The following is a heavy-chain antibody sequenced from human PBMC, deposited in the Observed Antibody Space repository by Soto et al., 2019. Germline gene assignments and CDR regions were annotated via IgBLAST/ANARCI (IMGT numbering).Heavy chain of an antibody. CDR2: ISYDGSNK. D-gene: IGHD2-15*01. CDR1: GFTFSSYA. Sequence: GGSLRLSCAACGFTFSSYAMHWVRQAPGKGLEWVAVISYDGSNKYYADSVKGRFTISRDNSKNTLYLQMNSLRAEDTAVYYCARGSEVCSGGSCYPPPFDYWGQGTLVTVSS. J-gene: IGHJ4*02. V-gene: IGHV3-30-3*01. CDR3: ARGSEVCSGGSCYPPPFDY.